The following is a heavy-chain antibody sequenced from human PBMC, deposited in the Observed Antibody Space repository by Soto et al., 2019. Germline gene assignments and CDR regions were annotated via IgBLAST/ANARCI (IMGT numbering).Heavy chain of an antibody. J-gene: IGHJ6*03. CDR3: ARERLVVIVGLYYSYMDV. Sequence: GGSLRLSCAASGFTFSSHAMMWVRQAPGKGLEWVAGISGGDGKTYYAESVRGRFTISRDNSKNTLYLQMNSVKTEDTAIFYCARERLVVIVGLYYSYMDVWGKGTTVTVSS. CDR1: GFTFSSHA. V-gene: IGHV3-23*01. CDR2: ISGGDGKT. D-gene: IGHD2-15*01.